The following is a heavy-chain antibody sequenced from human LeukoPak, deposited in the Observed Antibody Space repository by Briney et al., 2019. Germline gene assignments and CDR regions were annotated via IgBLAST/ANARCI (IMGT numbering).Heavy chain of an antibody. CDR2: IDPSGDTI. CDR3: ARNGYFNY. Sequence: GGSLRLSCAASGFTFSTFEMNWVRQAPEKGLEWVSYIDPSGDTIYYADSVKGRFTISRDNAKNSLYLQMNSLRAEDTAVYYCARNGYFNYWGQGTLVTVSS. J-gene: IGHJ4*02. D-gene: IGHD1-14*01. V-gene: IGHV3-48*03. CDR1: GFTFSTFE.